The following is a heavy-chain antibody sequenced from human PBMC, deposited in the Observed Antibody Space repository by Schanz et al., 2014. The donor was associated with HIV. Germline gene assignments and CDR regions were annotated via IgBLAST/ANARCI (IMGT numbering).Heavy chain of an antibody. CDR2: LYNGGDT. CDR3: SRVGGWGAFDF. Sequence: EVQLVESGGGLIQPGGSRRLSCAASGFAVSGNYMSWVRQAPGKGLEWVSTLYNGGDTYYADSVKGRFTISRDNSKNTLYLQMSSLRAEETAVYYCSRVGGWGAFDFWGQGTMLTVSS. D-gene: IGHD3-10*01. V-gene: IGHV3-53*01. CDR1: GFAVSGNY. J-gene: IGHJ3*01.